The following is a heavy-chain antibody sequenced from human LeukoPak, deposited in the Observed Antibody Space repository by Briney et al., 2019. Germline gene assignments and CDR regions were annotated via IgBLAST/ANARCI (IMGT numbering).Heavy chain of an antibody. J-gene: IGHJ4*02. D-gene: IGHD2-2*01. CDR1: GFTFSSYW. CDR3: AKDRYCSSTSCPPQEASED. Sequence: GGSLRLSCAASGFTFSSYWMSWVRQAPGKGLEWVANIKQDGSEKYYVDSVKGRFTISRDNAKNSLYLQMNSLRAEDTAVYYCAKDRYCSSTSCPPQEASEDWGQGTLVTVSS. V-gene: IGHV3-7*03. CDR2: IKQDGSEK.